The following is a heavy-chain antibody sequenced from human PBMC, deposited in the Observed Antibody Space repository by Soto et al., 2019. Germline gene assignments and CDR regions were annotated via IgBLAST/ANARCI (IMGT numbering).Heavy chain of an antibody. Sequence: ASVKVSCKASGYTFTSNYMHWVRQAPGQGLEWMGIINPSGGSTSYAQKFQGRVTMTRDTSTSTVYMELSSLRSEDTAVYYCARDYAPGYSSGWPQYYYYGMDVWGQGTTVTVSS. D-gene: IGHD6-19*01. CDR2: INPSGGST. CDR3: ARDYAPGYSSGWPQYYYYGMDV. V-gene: IGHV1-46*01. CDR1: GYTFTSNY. J-gene: IGHJ6*02.